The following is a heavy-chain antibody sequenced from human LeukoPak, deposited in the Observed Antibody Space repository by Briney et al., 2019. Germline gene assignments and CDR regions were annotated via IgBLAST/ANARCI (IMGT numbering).Heavy chain of an antibody. D-gene: IGHD6-13*01. V-gene: IGHV3-33*06. CDR1: GFTFSSYG. Sequence: PGGSLRLSCAASGFTFSSYGMHWVRQAPGKGLEWVAVIWYDGSNKYYADSVKGRFTISRDNSKNTLYLQMNSLRAEDTAVYYCAKDMGQQLNRLEGYYGMDVWGKGTTVTVSS. J-gene: IGHJ6*04. CDR3: AKDMGQQLNRLEGYYGMDV. CDR2: IWYDGSNK.